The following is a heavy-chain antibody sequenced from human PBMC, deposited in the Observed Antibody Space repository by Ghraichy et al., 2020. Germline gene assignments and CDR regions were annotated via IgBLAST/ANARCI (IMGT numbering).Heavy chain of an antibody. CDR1: GFNIADYA. CDR2: IRSKVYGGTT. J-gene: IGHJ3*02. CDR3: TRGLLWFGELLAVLEGNAFDI. D-gene: IGHD3-10*01. Sequence: GGSLRLSCTASGFNIADYAMSWVRQAPGKGLEWVGFIRSKVYGGTTEYAASVKGRFTISRDDSKTIAYLQMNSLKTEDTAVYFCTRGLLWFGELLAVLEGNAFDIWGQGTMVTVSS. V-gene: IGHV3-49*04.